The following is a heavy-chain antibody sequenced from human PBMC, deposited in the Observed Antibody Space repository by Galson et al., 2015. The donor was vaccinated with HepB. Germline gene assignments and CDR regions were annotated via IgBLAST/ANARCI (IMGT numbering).Heavy chain of an antibody. V-gene: IGHV7-4-1*02. Sequence: SVKVSCKAPGYTFTSYAMNWVRQAPGQGLEWMGWINTNTGNPTYAQGFTGRFVFSLDTSVSTAYLQISSLKAEDTAVYYCARDGPVVGAAGVDYWGQGTLVTVSS. CDR1: GYTFTSYA. J-gene: IGHJ4*02. D-gene: IGHD1-26*01. CDR2: INTNTGNP. CDR3: ARDGPVVGAAGVDY.